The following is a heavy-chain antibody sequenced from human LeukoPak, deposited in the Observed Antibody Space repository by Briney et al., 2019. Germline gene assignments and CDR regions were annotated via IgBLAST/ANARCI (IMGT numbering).Heavy chain of an antibody. CDR2: IKQDGSDK. CDR3: ARDPTFPLAV. V-gene: IGHV3-7*01. CDR1: GFTFSNAW. D-gene: IGHD3-16*01. Sequence: SGGSLRLSCAASGFTFSNAWMSWVRQAPGKGLEWVANIKQDGSDKYYVDSVKGRFTISRDNAKNSLYLQMNSLRAEDTAVYYCARDPTFPLAVWGQGTTVTVSS. J-gene: IGHJ6*02.